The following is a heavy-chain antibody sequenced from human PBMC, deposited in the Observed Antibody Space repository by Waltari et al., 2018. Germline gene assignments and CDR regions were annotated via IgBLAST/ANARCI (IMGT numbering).Heavy chain of an antibody. V-gene: IGHV3-7*03. CDR2: IKQDGSEK. CDR1: GFTFSSYW. D-gene: IGHD5-12*01. Sequence: EVQLVESGGGLVQPGGSLRLSCAASGFTFSSYWMSWVRQAPGKGLEWVANIKQDGSEKYYVDSVKGRFTISRDNAKNSLYLQMNSLRAEDTVVYYCARATGYDWFDPWGQGTLVTVSS. CDR3: ARATGYDWFDP. J-gene: IGHJ5*02.